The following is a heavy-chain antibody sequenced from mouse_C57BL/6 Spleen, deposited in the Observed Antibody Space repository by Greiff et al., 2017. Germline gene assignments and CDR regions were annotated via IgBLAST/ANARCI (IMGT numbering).Heavy chain of an antibody. J-gene: IGHJ1*03. Sequence: QVQLQQPGAELVRPGSSVKLSCKASGYTFTSYWMHWVKQRPIQGLEWIGNIDPSDSETHYNQKFKDKATLTVDKSSSTAYMQLSSLTSEDSAVYYCARGGDSGWDWYFDVWGTGTTVTVSS. D-gene: IGHD1-3*01. V-gene: IGHV1-52*01. CDR2: IDPSDSET. CDR1: GYTFTSYW. CDR3: ARGGDSGWDWYFDV.